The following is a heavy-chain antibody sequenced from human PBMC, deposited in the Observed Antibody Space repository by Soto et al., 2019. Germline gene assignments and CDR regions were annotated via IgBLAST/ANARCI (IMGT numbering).Heavy chain of an antibody. Sequence: GGSLRLSCAASGFTFSSYGMHWVRQAPGKGLEWVAVISYDGSNKYYADSVKGRFTISRDNSKNTLYLQMNSLRAEDTAVYYCAKDGVCLGYCSSTSCVYFDYWGQGTLVTVSS. V-gene: IGHV3-30*18. CDR1: GFTFSSYG. CDR3: AKDGVCLGYCSSTSCVYFDY. J-gene: IGHJ4*02. D-gene: IGHD2-2*01. CDR2: ISYDGSNK.